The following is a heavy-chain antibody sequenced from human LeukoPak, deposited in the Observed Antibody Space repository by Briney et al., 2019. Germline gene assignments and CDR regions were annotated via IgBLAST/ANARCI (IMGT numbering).Heavy chain of an antibody. J-gene: IGHJ4*02. CDR3: ARNSGNDLFDY. V-gene: IGHV4-4*07. CDR1: GGSISGNY. CDR2: LYTSGST. Sequence: PSETLSLTCTVSGGSISGNYWTWIRQPAGKGLEWIGRLYTSGSTNYNPSLKSRVTMSVDTSKNQFSLKVSSVTAADTAVYYCARNSGNDLFDYWGQGTLVTVSS. D-gene: IGHD5-12*01.